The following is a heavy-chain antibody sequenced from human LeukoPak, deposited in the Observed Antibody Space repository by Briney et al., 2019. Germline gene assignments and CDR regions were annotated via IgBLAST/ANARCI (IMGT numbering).Heavy chain of an antibody. V-gene: IGHV1-46*01. Sequence: ASVKVSCKVSGYTLTELSMHWGRQAPGQGLEWMGIINPSGGSTSYAQKFQGRVTMTRDMSTSTVYMELSSLRSEDTAVYYCARDSNRPGEPFDYWGQGTLVTVSS. J-gene: IGHJ4*02. CDR1: GYTLTELS. CDR2: INPSGGST. D-gene: IGHD1-14*01. CDR3: ARDSNRPGEPFDY.